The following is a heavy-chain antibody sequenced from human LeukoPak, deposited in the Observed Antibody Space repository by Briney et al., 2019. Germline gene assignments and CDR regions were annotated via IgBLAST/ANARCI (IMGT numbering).Heavy chain of an antibody. Sequence: ASVKVSCKASGYTFNTYGITWVRQAPGHGLEWMGWISCYNGNTSYAAKVQGRITVTKDTSASTAYLELRSLRSDDTAVYYCARIACSSSSCTYSGRRRLRGGSLDPWGQGTLVTVSS. J-gene: IGHJ5*02. CDR2: ISCYNGNT. V-gene: IGHV1-18*01. D-gene: IGHD2-2*01. CDR1: GYTFNTYG. CDR3: ARIACSSSSCTYSGRRRLRGGSLDP.